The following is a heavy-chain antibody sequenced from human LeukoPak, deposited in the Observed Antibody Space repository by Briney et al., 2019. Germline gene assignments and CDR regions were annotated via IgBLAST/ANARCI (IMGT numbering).Heavy chain of an antibody. J-gene: IGHJ4*02. CDR3: ARWPIAAAPPVYYFDY. CDR1: GFSFSTYN. V-gene: IGHV3-21*01. CDR2: INSTNSHI. Sequence: PGGSLRLSCAASGFSFSTYNMNWVRQAPGKGLEWVSSINSTNSHIYYADSVTGRFTISRDNAKNSLYLQMNSLRAEDTAVYYCARWPIAAAPPVYYFDYWGQGTLVTVSS. D-gene: IGHD6-13*01.